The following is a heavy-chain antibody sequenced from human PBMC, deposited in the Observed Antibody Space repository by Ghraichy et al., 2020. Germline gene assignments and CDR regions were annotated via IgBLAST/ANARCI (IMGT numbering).Heavy chain of an antibody. V-gene: IGHV7-4-1*02. CDR1: GYTFNKFA. J-gene: IGHJ4*02. Sequence: ASVKVSCKASGYTFNKFAMNWVRQAPGQGPEWVGWIHTNTGNPTYAQGFIGRFVFSLDTSVSTAYLQINNLKAEDTAIYYCAKISDGSGVWGQGTLVTVSS. CDR3: AKISDGSGV. D-gene: IGHD3-10*01. CDR2: IHTNTGNP.